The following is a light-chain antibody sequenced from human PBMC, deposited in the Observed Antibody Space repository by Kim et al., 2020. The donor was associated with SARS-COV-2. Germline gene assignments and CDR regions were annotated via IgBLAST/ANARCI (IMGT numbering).Light chain of an antibody. J-gene: IGLJ1*01. V-gene: IGLV9-49*01. CDR2: VGTGGIVG. Sequence: QPVLTQPPSASASLGASVTLTCTLSSGYSNYKVDWYQQRPGKGPRFVMRVGTGGIVGSKGDGIPDRFSVFGSGLNRYLTIKNIQEEDESDFHCGADHGSGSNFVYVFGNGTKVTV. CDR3: GADHGSGSNFVYV. CDR1: SGYSNYK.